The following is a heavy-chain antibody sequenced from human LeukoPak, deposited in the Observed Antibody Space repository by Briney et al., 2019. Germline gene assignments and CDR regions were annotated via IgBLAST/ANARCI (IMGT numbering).Heavy chain of an antibody. CDR2: IIPIFGTA. D-gene: IGHD6-19*01. Sequence: GASVKVSCKASGGTFSSYAISWVRQAPGQGLEWMGGIIPIFGTANYAQKLQGRVTMTTDTSTSTAYMELRSLRSDDTAVYYCARTSIAVAGTFDYWGQGTLVTVSS. CDR3: ARTSIAVAGTFDY. CDR1: GGTFSSYA. J-gene: IGHJ4*02. V-gene: IGHV1-69*05.